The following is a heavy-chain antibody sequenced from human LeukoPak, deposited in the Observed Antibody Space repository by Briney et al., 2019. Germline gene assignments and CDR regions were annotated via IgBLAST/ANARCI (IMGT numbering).Heavy chain of an antibody. CDR2: IYPGDSDT. CDR3: AIKAGFYFDY. D-gene: IGHD6-13*01. CDR1: GYSFTSYW. Sequence: GESLKISFKGSGYSFTSYWIGWGRPMPGKGVEWMGIIYPGDSDTRYSPSFQGQVTISADKSISTAYLQWSSLKASDTAMYYCAIKAGFYFDYWGQGTLVTVSS. J-gene: IGHJ4*02. V-gene: IGHV5-51*01.